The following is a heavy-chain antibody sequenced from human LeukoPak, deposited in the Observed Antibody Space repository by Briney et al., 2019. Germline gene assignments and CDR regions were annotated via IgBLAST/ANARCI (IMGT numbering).Heavy chain of an antibody. CDR2: MNPNSGNT. CDR1: GYTFTSYD. V-gene: IGHV1-8*01. Sequence: ASVKVSCKASGYTFTSYDINWVRQATGQGLEWMGWMNPNSGNTGYAQKFQGRVTMTRNTSISTAYMELSSLRSEDTAVYYCARGVSSGYYYYYYGMDVWGQGTTVTVFS. D-gene: IGHD3-22*01. J-gene: IGHJ6*02. CDR3: ARGVSSGYYYYYYGMDV.